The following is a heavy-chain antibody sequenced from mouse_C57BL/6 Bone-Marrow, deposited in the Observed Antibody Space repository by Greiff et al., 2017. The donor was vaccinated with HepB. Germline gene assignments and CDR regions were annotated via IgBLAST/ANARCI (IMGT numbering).Heavy chain of an antibody. J-gene: IGHJ3*01. CDR3: ARCGNDYGGAWFAY. D-gene: IGHD2-4*01. CDR2: IYPRDGST. Sequence: QVQLQQSGPELVKPGASVKLSCKASGYTFTSYDINWVKQRPGQGLEWIGWIYPRDGSTKYNEKFKGKATLTVDTSSSTAYMELHSLTSEDSAVYFCARCGNDYGGAWFAYWGQGTLVTVSA. V-gene: IGHV1-85*01. CDR1: GYTFTSYD.